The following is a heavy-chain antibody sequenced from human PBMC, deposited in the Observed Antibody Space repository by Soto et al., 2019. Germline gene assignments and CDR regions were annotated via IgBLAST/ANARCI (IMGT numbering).Heavy chain of an antibody. CDR2: ISGNGGST. J-gene: IGHJ4*02. D-gene: IGHD2-2*01. V-gene: IGHV3-23*01. CDR1: GFTFSNYA. CDR3: AKRPASIITFDY. Sequence: GGSLRLSCAASGFTFSNYAMSWVRQAPGKGLEWVSTISGNGGSTYCADSVKGRFTISRDNSKNMLFLQINSLRDDDSAVYYCAKRPASIITFDYWGQGTPVTVS.